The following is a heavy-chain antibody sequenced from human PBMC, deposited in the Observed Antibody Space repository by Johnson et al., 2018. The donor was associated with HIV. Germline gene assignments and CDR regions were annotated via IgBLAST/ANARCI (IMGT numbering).Heavy chain of an antibody. CDR1: GFTVSSYY. J-gene: IGHJ3*02. Sequence: VQLVESGGGLVQPGGSLRLSCAASGFTVSSYYMSWVRQAPGKGLECVSVLFSGGTTYYADSVKGRFTISRDNSKNTLYLQMNSLRAEDTAVYYCARACRDGYTCDVYDIWGQGTMVTVSS. V-gene: IGHV3-66*01. CDR2: LFSGGTT. CDR3: ARACRDGYTCDVYDI. D-gene: IGHD5-24*01.